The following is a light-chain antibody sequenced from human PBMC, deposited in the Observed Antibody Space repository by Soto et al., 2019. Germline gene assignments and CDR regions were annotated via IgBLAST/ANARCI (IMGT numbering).Light chain of an antibody. CDR1: QAISSY. Sequence: DIQLTQSPSFLSASVGDRVTITCRTSQAISSYLAWYQQKPGKAPQLLISAASTLQSGVPSRFSGSGSGTEFTLTISSLQPEDFATYYCQHLKSYPLSFGGGTKVEI. V-gene: IGKV1-9*01. CDR3: QHLKSYPLS. CDR2: AAS. J-gene: IGKJ4*01.